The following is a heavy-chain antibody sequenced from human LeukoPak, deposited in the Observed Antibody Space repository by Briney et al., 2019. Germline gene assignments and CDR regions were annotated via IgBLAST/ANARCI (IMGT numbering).Heavy chain of an antibody. D-gene: IGHD3-3*01. V-gene: IGHV4-34*01. CDR3: ASGGFLEWLST. J-gene: IGHJ5*02. CDR1: GGSFSGYY. Sequence: KASETLSLTCAVYGGSFSGYYWSWIRQPPGKGLEWIGEINHSGSTNYNPSLKSRVTISVDTSKNQFSLKLSSVTAADTAVYYCASGGFLEWLSTWGQGTLVTVSS. CDR2: INHSGST.